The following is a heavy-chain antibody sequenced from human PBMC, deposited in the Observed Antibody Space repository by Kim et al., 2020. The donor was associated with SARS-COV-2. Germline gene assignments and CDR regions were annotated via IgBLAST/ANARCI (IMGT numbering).Heavy chain of an antibody. D-gene: IGHD2-2*01. CDR3: ARDIVVVPAAHEPYYYYGMDV. V-gene: IGHV3-74*01. Sequence: GGSLRLSCAASGFTFSSYWMHWVRQAPGKGLVWVSRINSDGSSTSYADSVKGRFTISRDNAKNTLYLQMNSLRAEDTAVYYCARDIVVVPAAHEPYYYYGMDVWGQGTTVTVSS. J-gene: IGHJ6*02. CDR1: GFTFSSYW. CDR2: INSDGSST.